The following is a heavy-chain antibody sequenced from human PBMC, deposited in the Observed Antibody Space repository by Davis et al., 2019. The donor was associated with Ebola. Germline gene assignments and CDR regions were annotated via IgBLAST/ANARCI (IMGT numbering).Heavy chain of an antibody. Sequence: GESLKISCAASGFTFSVYYMSWIRQAPGKGPEWVSSISSSASYKNYADSVKGRFTISRDNAKNSLYLQMNSLRAEDTALYYCARDGISEFIDLDYWGQGTLVTVSS. J-gene: IGHJ4*02. D-gene: IGHD2-21*01. V-gene: IGHV3-11*05. CDR3: ARDGISEFIDLDY. CDR2: ISSSASYK. CDR1: GFTFSVYY.